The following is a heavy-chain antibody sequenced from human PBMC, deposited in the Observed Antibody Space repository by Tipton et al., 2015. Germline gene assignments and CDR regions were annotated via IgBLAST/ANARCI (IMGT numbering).Heavy chain of an antibody. D-gene: IGHD5-24*01. J-gene: IGHJ6*02. CDR2: ISYSETS. CDR1: GGSVSSGSYY. Sequence: TLSLTCTVSGGSVSSGSYYWSWIRQPPGKGLEWIGYISYSETSHYNPSLKSRVTISIDTSKNQFSLKLTSVTAADTAVYYCARDLEHGMDVWGQGTLVTVSS. CDR3: ARDLEHGMDV. V-gene: IGHV4-61*01.